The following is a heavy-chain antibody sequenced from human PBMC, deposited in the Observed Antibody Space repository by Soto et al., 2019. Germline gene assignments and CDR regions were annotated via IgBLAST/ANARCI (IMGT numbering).Heavy chain of an antibody. D-gene: IGHD3-22*01. Sequence: PVGSLRLSCAASGFTFSRVCMSCVRQAPGKGLEWMSNIRNRGTTIYYADSVKGRFTISRDNAKNSLYLQMNSLRAEDTAVYYCARLPYYSDYWGQGTLVTVSS. J-gene: IGHJ4*02. V-gene: IGHV3-48*01. CDR3: ARLPYYSDY. CDR1: GFTFSRVC. CDR2: IRNRGTTI.